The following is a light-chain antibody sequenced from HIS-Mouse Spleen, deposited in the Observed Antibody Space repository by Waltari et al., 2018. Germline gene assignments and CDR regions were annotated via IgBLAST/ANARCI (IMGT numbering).Light chain of an antibody. CDR1: KLGDKY. Sequence: SYELTQPPSVSVSPGQTASITCSGDKLGDKYACWYQPKPGQSPVLVIYQDSNRPSGIPERFSGSNSGNTATLTISGTQAMDEADYYCQAWDSSTVVFGGGTKLTVL. J-gene: IGLJ2*01. CDR3: QAWDSSTVV. V-gene: IGLV3-1*01. CDR2: QDS.